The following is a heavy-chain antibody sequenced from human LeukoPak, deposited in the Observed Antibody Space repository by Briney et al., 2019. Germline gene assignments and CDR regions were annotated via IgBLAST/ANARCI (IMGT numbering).Heavy chain of an antibody. J-gene: IGHJ4*02. V-gene: IGHV4-34*01. D-gene: IGHD3-22*01. CDR2: INHSGST. Sequence: SETLSLTCAVYGGSFSGYYWSWIRQPPGKGLEWIGEINHSGSTNYNPSLKSRVTISVDTSKNHFSLNLRSVTAADTAVYYCARRCDSSGYYYFDYWGQGTLVTVSS. CDR1: GGSFSGYY. CDR3: ARRCDSSGYYYFDY.